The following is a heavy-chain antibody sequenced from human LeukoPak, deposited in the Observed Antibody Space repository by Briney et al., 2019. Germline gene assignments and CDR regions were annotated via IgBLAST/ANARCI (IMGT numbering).Heavy chain of an antibody. CDR2: IYYSGSA. D-gene: IGHD3-10*01. V-gene: IGHV4-39*01. CDR1: GGSISSSSYY. Sequence: PSETLSLTCTVSGGSISSSSYYWGWIRQSPGKGLEWIGSIYYSGSASYNPSLKSRLTISVDTSKNRFSLKLSSVTAADTAVYYCARCITMVRGVIRPPDYWGQGTLVTVSS. CDR3: ARCITMVRGVIRPPDY. J-gene: IGHJ4*02.